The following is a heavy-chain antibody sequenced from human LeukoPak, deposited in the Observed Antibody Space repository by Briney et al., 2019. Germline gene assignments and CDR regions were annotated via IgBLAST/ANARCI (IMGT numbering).Heavy chain of an antibody. J-gene: IGHJ3*02. CDR1: GFTFSSYS. V-gene: IGHV3-21*01. CDR3: AGDPPPLWFGEFDAFDI. D-gene: IGHD3-10*01. CDR2: ISSSSSYI. Sequence: GGSLRLSCAASGFTFSSYSMNWVRQAPGKGLEWVSSISSSSSYIYYADSVKGRFTISRDNAKNSPYLQMNSLRAEDTAVYYCAGDPPPLWFGEFDAFDIWGQGTMVTVSS.